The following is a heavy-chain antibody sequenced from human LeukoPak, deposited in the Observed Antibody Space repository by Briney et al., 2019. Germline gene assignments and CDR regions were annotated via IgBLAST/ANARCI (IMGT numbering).Heavy chain of an antibody. D-gene: IGHD6-19*01. Sequence: GRSLRLSCAASGFTFSSYAMHWVRQAPGKGLAWVAVISYDGSDKYYADSVKGRFTISRDNSKNTLSLQMNSLRAEDTAVYYCARVAVAGRFYYYGMDVWGQGTTVTVSS. J-gene: IGHJ6*02. CDR3: ARVAVAGRFYYYGMDV. V-gene: IGHV3-30*04. CDR2: ISYDGSDK. CDR1: GFTFSSYA.